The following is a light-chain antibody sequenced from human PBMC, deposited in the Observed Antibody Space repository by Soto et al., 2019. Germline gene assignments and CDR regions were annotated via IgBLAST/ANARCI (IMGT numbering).Light chain of an antibody. CDR1: QSVNDY. Sequence: EIVLTQSPATLSLSPGEIDTLSCRASQSVNDYLAWYQQKPGQAPRLLIYGASNLTTGIPVRLSGSGSGTHFTLTISTLEPEDFAVYYSQHRGSCPRSFGQGTMLEIK. CDR2: GAS. CDR3: QHRGSCPRS. V-gene: IGKV3-11*01. J-gene: IGKJ2*01.